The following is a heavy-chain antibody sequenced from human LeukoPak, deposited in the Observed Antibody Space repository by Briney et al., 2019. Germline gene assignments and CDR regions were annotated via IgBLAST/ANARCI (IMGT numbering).Heavy chain of an antibody. V-gene: IGHV1-69*06. CDR1: GGTFSSYA. J-gene: IGHJ5*02. CDR3: ARDREGYCSSTSCYPSNWFDP. D-gene: IGHD2-2*01. CDR2: IIPIFGTA. Sequence: GALVKVSCKASGGTFSSYAISWVRQAPGQGLEWMGGIIPIFGTANYAQKFQGRVTITADKSTSTAYMELSSLRSEDTAVYYCARDREGYCSSTSCYPSNWFDPWGQGTLVTVSS.